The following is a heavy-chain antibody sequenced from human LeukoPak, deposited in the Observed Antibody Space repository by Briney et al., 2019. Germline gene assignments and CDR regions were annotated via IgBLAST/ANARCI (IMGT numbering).Heavy chain of an antibody. D-gene: IGHD2-8*02. CDR1: GYSISSGYY. J-gene: IGHJ4*02. CDR3: ARVSGGAFDY. V-gene: IGHV4-38-2*02. CDR2: IYHSGST. Sequence: PSETLSLTCTVSGYSISSGYYWGWIRQPPGKGLEWIASIYHSGSTYYNPSLKSRVTISVDTSKNQFSLNLSSVTAADTAVYYCARVSGGAFDYWGQGTLVTVSS.